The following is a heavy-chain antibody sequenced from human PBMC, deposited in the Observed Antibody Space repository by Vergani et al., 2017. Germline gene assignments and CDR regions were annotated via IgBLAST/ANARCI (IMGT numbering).Heavy chain of an antibody. Sequence: QVQLVESGGAVVKPGRSLRLSSAPSGFTFISYAMHWVRQAPGKGLEWVAVISYDGSNKYYADSVKGRFTISRDNSKNTLYLQMNSLRAEETAVYYCARGASGDYVSSFDYWGQGTLVTVSS. CDR2: ISYDGSNK. CDR1: GFTFISYA. J-gene: IGHJ4*02. D-gene: IGHD4-17*01. V-gene: IGHV3-30-3*01. CDR3: ARGASGDYVSSFDY.